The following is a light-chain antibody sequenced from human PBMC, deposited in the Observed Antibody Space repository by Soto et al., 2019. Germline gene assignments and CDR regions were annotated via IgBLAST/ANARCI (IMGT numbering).Light chain of an antibody. CDR2: VAS. V-gene: IGKV1-6*01. CDR3: QQDYNYPFT. Sequence: AIQMTRPQSPLLALLGTKVTITSGPIRGIDQNLAWYQQKPGKAPRFLIYVASSLQSGVPSRFSGSGSGTDFTLTISSLQPEDFATYYCQQDYNYPFTFGPGTKVDIK. CDR1: RGIDQN. J-gene: IGKJ3*01.